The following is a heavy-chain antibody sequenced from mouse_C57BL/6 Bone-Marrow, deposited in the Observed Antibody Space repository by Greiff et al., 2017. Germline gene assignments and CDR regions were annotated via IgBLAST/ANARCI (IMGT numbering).Heavy chain of an antibody. CDR1: GYTFTSYW. CDR3: AIGTNGSIPWFAY. V-gene: IGHV1-55*01. J-gene: IGHJ3*01. CDR2: IYPGSGST. D-gene: IGHD1-1*01. Sequence: QVQLQQPGAELVKPGASVKMSCKASGYTFTSYWITWVKQRPGQGLEWIGDIYPGSGSTNYNEKFKSKAKMNVETCYSTAYMELSSLTSEDSAVYFFAIGTNGSIPWFAYWGQATLVTVSA.